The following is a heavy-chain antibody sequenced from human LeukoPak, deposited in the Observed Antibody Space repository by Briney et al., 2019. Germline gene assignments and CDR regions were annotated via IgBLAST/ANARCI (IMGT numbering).Heavy chain of an antibody. Sequence: SETLSLTCTVSGGSISSSSYYWGWIRQPPGKGLEWIGSIYYSGSTYYNPSLKSRVTISVDTSKNQFSLKLSSVTAADTAVYYCARSAPDGYYQGYYFDYWGQGTLVTVSS. D-gene: IGHD5-24*01. V-gene: IGHV4-39*01. CDR2: IYYSGST. CDR1: GGSISSSSYY. CDR3: ARSAPDGYYQGYYFDY. J-gene: IGHJ4*02.